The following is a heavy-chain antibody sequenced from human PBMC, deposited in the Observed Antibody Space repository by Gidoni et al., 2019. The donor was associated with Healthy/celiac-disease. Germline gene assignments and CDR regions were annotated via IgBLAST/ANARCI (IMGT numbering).Heavy chain of an antibody. V-gene: IGHV3-33*08. CDR2: IWYDGSNK. J-gene: IGHJ2*01. Sequence: QVQLVESGGGVVQPGRSLRLSCAASGFTFSSYGMHWVRQAPGKGLEWVAVIWYDGSNKYYADSVKGRFTISRDNSKNTLYLQMNSLRAEDTAVYYCARDAGDSSGYYDVYWYFDLWGRGTLVTVSS. CDR1: GFTFSSYG. CDR3: ARDAGDSSGYYDVYWYFDL. D-gene: IGHD3-22*01.